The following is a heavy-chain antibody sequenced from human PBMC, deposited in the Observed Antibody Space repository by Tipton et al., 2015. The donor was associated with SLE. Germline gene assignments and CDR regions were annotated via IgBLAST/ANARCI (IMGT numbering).Heavy chain of an antibody. CDR3: AREMGIRAFDI. D-gene: IGHD1-26*01. Sequence: QLVQSGAEVKKPGASVKLSCQASGYTFTNYYIHWVRQAPGQGLEWMGLIDPRGGSTRHAQKFQDRMTMTRDTSTATVYMELISLRSEDTAVYYCAREMGIRAFDIWGQGTLVGVSS. V-gene: IGHV1-46*01. CDR1: GYTFTNYY. CDR2: IDPRGGST. J-gene: IGHJ3*02.